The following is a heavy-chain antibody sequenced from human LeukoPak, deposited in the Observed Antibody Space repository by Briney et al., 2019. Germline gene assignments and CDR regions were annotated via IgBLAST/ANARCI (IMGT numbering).Heavy chain of an antibody. J-gene: IGHJ5*02. CDR3: AKGIRGVSNWFDP. CDR1: GFTFSSYS. D-gene: IGHD1-14*01. Sequence: KPGGSLRLSCAASGFTFSSYSMNWVRQAPGKGLEWVSSISSSSSYIYYADSVKGRFTISRDNAKNSLYLQMNSRRAEDKAVYYCAKGIRGVSNWFDPLGQGALVTVSS. CDR2: ISSSSSYI. V-gene: IGHV3-21*01.